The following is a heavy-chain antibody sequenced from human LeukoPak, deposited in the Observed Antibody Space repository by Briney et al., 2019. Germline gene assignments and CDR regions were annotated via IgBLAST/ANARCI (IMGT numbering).Heavy chain of an antibody. CDR3: AKGYSYGHYDY. Sequence: GGSLRLSCAASGFTFSSYWMYWVRQAPGKGLVWVSRINSDGSSTSYADSVKGRFTISRDNAKNTLYLQMNSLRAEDTAVYYCAKGYSYGHYDYWGQGTLVTVSS. J-gene: IGHJ4*02. CDR2: INSDGSST. CDR1: GFTFSSYW. V-gene: IGHV3-74*01. D-gene: IGHD5-18*01.